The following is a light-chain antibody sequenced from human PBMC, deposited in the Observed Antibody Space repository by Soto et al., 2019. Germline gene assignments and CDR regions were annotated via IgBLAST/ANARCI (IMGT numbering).Light chain of an antibody. CDR1: QTVNSDY. CDR3: HQFGYSPRT. J-gene: IGKJ1*01. Sequence: EIVLTQSPGTLSLSPGETATLSCRASQTVNSDYLAWFQQRPGQAPRLLIFATSRRATDIPDRFSGSWSGADFTLAIRRLEPEDFAVYYCHQFGYSPRTFGQGTKVDIK. CDR2: ATS. V-gene: IGKV3-20*01.